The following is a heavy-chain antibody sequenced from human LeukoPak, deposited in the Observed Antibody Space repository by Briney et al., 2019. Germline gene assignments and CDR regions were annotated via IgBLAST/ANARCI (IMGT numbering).Heavy chain of an antibody. D-gene: IGHD2-21*01. J-gene: IGHJ6*04. CDR3: AREVVDGGYGMDV. CDR2: IITIFGTA. Sequence: GSSVKVSCKASGGTFSSHAISWVRQAPGQGLEWMGGIITIFGTANYAQKFQGRVTITADESTSTAYMELSSLRSEDTAVYYCAREVVDGGYGMDVWGKGTTVTVSS. V-gene: IGHV1-69*01. CDR1: GGTFSSHA.